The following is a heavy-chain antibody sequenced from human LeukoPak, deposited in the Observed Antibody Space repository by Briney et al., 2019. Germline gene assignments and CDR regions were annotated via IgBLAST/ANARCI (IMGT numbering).Heavy chain of an antibody. CDR2: IYTSGST. J-gene: IGHJ4*02. CDR3: ARDRKYYYDSSGYYNYYFDY. D-gene: IGHD3-22*01. Sequence: SETLSLTCTVSGGSISSGSYYCSWIRQPAGKGLEWIGRIYTSGSTNYNPSLKSRLTISVDTSKNQFSLKLSSVTAADTAVYYCARDRKYYYDSSGYYNYYFDYWGQGTLVTVSS. V-gene: IGHV4-61*02. CDR1: GGSISSGSYY.